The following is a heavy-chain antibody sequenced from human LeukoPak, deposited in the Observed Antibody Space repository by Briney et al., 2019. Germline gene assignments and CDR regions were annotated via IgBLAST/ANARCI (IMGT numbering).Heavy chain of an antibody. J-gene: IGHJ4*02. CDR3: ARDGMITFGGVYDY. Sequence: ASVKVSCKASGYTFTGYYMHWVRQAPGQGLEWMGWINPNSGGTSYAQKFQGRVTMTRDTSISTAYMELSRLRSDDTAVYYCARDGMITFGGVYDYWGQGTLVAVSS. D-gene: IGHD3-16*01. CDR2: INPNSGGT. CDR1: GYTFTGYY. V-gene: IGHV1-2*02.